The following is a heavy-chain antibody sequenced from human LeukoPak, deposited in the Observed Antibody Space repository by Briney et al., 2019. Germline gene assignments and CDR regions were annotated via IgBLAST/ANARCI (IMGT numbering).Heavy chain of an antibody. V-gene: IGHV3-7*01. CDR2: IKQDGSEK. J-gene: IGHJ4*02. Sequence: PGGSLRLSCAASGFTFSSYWMSWVRQAPGKGLEWVANIKQDGSEKYYVDSVKGRFTISRDNAKNSLYLQMNSLRAEDTAVYYCAREDFVDLGATNDYWGQGTLVTVSS. D-gene: IGHD1-26*01. CDR3: AREDFVDLGATNDY. CDR1: GFTFSSYW.